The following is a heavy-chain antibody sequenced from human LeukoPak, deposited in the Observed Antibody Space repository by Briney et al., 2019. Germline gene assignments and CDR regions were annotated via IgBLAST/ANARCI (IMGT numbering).Heavy chain of an antibody. CDR2: IRISGGST. V-gene: IGHV3-23*01. J-gene: IGHJ4*02. Sequence: GGSLRLSCAASGFTFSTYAMSWVRQAPGKGLEWVSAIRISGGSTYYADSVKGRFTISRDNSKNTLYLQMNSLRVEDTAVYDCAKMAGASTGNFDYWGQGTLVTVSS. CDR3: AKMAGASTGNFDY. D-gene: IGHD1-26*01. CDR1: GFTFSTYA.